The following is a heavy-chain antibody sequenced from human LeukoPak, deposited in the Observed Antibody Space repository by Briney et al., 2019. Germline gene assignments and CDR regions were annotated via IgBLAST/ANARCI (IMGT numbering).Heavy chain of an antibody. CDR1: GFTFSTYS. D-gene: IGHD1-1*01. V-gene: IGHV3-48*01. J-gene: IGHJ4*02. CDR2: ISGSSSTI. Sequence: GGSLRLSCAASGFTFSTYSMNWVRQAPGRGLEWVSYISGSSSTIYYTDSVKGRFTISRDNAKNSLDLQMNSLRAEDTAVYYCVKETRLTGSGDYWGQGTLVTVSS. CDR3: VKETRLTGSGDY.